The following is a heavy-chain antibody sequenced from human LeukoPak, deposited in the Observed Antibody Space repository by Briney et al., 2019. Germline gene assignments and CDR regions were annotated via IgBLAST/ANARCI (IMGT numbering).Heavy chain of an antibody. J-gene: IGHJ5*02. CDR1: GGSISSYY. D-gene: IGHD1-26*01. CDR2: IYTSGST. Sequence: NPSETLSLTCTVSGGSISSYYWSWIRQPPGKGLEWIGRIYTSGSTNYNPSLKSRVTISVDTSKNQFSLKLSSVTAADTAVYYCARVPGSGSYYLWFDPWGQGTLVTVSS. CDR3: ARVPGSGSYYLWFDP. V-gene: IGHV4-4*08.